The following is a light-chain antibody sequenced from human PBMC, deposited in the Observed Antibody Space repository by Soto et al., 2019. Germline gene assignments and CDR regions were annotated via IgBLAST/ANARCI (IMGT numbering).Light chain of an antibody. V-gene: IGKV3-15*01. Sequence: EIVMTQSPATLSVSPGERATLSCRASQSISNTLAWYQQKPGQAPRLLIHGASTRATGIPARFSGRGSGTEFTLTISSLQSEDFAVYYCQHYYNSPLTFGGGTKVDIK. CDR1: QSISNT. CDR3: QHYYNSPLT. CDR2: GAS. J-gene: IGKJ4*01.